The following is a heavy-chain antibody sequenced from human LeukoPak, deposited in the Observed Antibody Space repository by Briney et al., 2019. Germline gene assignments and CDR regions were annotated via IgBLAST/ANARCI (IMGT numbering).Heavy chain of an antibody. CDR1: GYTFTSYD. D-gene: IGHD1-1*01. V-gene: IGHV1-8*03. CDR2: MNPNSGNT. CDR3: ARGATGTTSHYYFDY. J-gene: IGHJ4*02. Sequence: ASVKVSCKASGYTFTSYDINWVRLATGQGLEWMGWMNPNSGNTGYAQKFQGRVTITRNTSISTAYMELSSLRSEDTAVYYCARGATGTTSHYYFDYWGQGTLVTVSS.